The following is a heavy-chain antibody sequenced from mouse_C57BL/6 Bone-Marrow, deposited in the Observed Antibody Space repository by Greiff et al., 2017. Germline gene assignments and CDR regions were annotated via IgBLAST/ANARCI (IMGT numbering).Heavy chain of an antibody. CDR3: ARLRRRDYYAMDY. J-gene: IGHJ4*01. CDR2: INTSNGGT. CDR1: GYTFTSYW. D-gene: IGHD2-12*01. Sequence: VQLQQPGTELVKPGASVQLSCKASGYTFTSYWMHWVKQRPGQGLEWIGNINTSNGGTNYNEKFKSKATLTVDKSSSTAYMQLSSLTSEDSAVYYCARLRRRDYYAMDYWGQGTSVTVSS. V-gene: IGHV1-53*01.